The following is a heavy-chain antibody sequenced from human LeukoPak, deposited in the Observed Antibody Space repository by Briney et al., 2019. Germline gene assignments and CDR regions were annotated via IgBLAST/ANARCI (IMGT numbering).Heavy chain of an antibody. J-gene: IGHJ4*02. D-gene: IGHD2-2*01. CDR1: GYTFTTYD. Sequence: ASVKLSCKTSGYTFTTYDINRVRQAAGQGLEWMGWMNTNSSNTGFAQKFQGRATITRDTSITTAYLELSSLRSEDTAVYYCARAIRYELLSDYWGQGTLVTVSS. CDR2: MNTNSSNT. CDR3: ARAIRYELLSDY. V-gene: IGHV1-8*03.